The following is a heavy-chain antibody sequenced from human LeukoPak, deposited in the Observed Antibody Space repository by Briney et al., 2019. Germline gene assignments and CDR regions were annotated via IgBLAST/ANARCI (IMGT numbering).Heavy chain of an antibody. CDR2: IKEDGSES. V-gene: IGHV3-7*03. CDR1: GFTFSSDW. Sequence: PGGSLRLSCAVSGFTFSSDWMTWVRQAPGKGLEWVANIKEDGSESYYVDSVKGRFTISRDNTKNSLYLQMNSLRAEDTAVYYCARAAPYSGDDYSDYWGQGTLVTVSS. J-gene: IGHJ4*02. CDR3: ARAAPYSGDDYSDY. D-gene: IGHD5-12*01.